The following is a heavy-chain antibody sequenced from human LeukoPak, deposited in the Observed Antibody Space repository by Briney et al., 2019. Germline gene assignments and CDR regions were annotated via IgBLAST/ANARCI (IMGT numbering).Heavy chain of an antibody. CDR3: AKGGDYYYDSSGYSGWVENFDY. V-gene: IGHV3-30*02. Sequence: AGGSLRLSCAASGFTFSSYGMHWVRQAPGKGLEWVAVIRDDGSNKYYADSVKGRFTISRDNSKNTLYLQMNSLRAEDTAVYYCAKGGDYYYDSSGYSGWVENFDYWGQGTLVTVSS. J-gene: IGHJ4*02. CDR2: IRDDGSNK. D-gene: IGHD3-22*01. CDR1: GFTFSSYG.